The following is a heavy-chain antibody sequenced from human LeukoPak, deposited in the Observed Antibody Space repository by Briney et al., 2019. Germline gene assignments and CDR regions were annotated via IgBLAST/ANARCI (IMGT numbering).Heavy chain of an antibody. D-gene: IGHD6-19*01. Sequence: PGGSLRLSCAASGFTFSNFGINWVRQAPGKGLEWVSSISSSSSYISYADSVKGRFTISRDNAKNSLDLQMNSLRAEDTAVYYCVIDRYSSGWYTFDYWGQGTLVTVSS. CDR3: VIDRYSSGWYTFDY. CDR2: ISSSSSYI. V-gene: IGHV3-21*01. CDR1: GFTFSNFG. J-gene: IGHJ4*02.